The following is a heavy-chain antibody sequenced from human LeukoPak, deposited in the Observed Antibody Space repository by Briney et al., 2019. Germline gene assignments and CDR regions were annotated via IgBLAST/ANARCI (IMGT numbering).Heavy chain of an antibody. D-gene: IGHD2-2*01. CDR2: ISYDGSNK. CDR1: GFTFSSYG. V-gene: IGHV3-30*18. Sequence: PGGSLRLSCAASGFTFSSYGMHWVRQAPGKGLEWVAVISYDGSNKYYADSVKGRFTISRDNSKNTLYLQMNSLRAEDTAVYYCAKDQVAFTDIVVVPAVWGQGTLVTVSS. CDR3: AKDQVAFTDIVVVPAV. J-gene: IGHJ4*02.